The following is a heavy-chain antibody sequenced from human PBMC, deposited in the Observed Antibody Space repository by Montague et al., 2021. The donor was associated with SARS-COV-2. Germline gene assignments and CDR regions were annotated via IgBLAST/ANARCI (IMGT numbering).Heavy chain of an antibody. V-gene: IGHV3-30*04. J-gene: IGHJ3*02. CDR2: ISGSGSDK. CDR3: ATELELSGFDS. D-gene: IGHD1-7*01. Sequence: SLRLSCAASGFTFSCYAMNWVRQAPGKGLEWVSAISGSGSDKYYIDSVKGRFTISRDNSKNTLYLQMNSLRAEDTAVYYCATELELSGFDSWGQGTTVTVSS. CDR1: GFTFSCYA.